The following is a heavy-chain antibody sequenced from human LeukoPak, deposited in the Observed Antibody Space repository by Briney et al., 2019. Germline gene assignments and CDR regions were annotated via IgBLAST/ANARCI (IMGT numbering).Heavy chain of an antibody. D-gene: IGHD3-9*01. CDR2: IYYSGST. V-gene: IGHV4-59*12. CDR1: GGSISSYY. Sequence: SETLSLTCTVYGGSISSYYWSWIRQPPGKGLEWIGYIYYSGSTYYNPSLRSRVTISVNTSKNQFSLKLSSVTAADTAVYYCARRRLLRYFDWLLWALDYWGQGTLVTVSS. J-gene: IGHJ4*02. CDR3: ARRRLLRYFDWLLWALDY.